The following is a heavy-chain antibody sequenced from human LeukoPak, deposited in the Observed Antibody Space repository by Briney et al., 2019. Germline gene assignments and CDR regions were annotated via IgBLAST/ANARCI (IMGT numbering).Heavy chain of an antibody. J-gene: IGHJ4*02. CDR2: MKYDGSEK. CDR3: AKEPRVGATTRFYFDY. CDR1: GFTFSSYW. V-gene: IGHV3-7*01. Sequence: PGGSLRLSCAASGFTFSSYWMSWVRQAPGKGLEWVANMKYDGSEKYYVDSVKGRFTISRDNAKNSLYLQMNSLRAEDTAVYYCAKEPRVGATTRFYFDYWGQGTLVTVSS. D-gene: IGHD1-26*01.